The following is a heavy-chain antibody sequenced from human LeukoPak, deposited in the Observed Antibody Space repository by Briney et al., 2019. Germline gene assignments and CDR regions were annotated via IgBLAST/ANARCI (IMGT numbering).Heavy chain of an antibody. J-gene: IGHJ4*02. CDR3: ARARRGYVRLDY. Sequence: KTSETLSLTCAVSGGSFSGYYWTWLRQSPGKGLEWIGEINHSGSTNYNPSLMRRVTMSVDTSKNQFSLNLTAVTAADTAVYYCARARRGYVRLDYWGQGTLVTVSS. CDR1: GGSFSGYY. V-gene: IGHV4-34*01. CDR2: INHSGST. D-gene: IGHD5-12*01.